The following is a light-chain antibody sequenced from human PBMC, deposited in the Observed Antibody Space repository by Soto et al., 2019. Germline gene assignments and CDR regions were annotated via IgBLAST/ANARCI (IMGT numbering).Light chain of an antibody. J-gene: IGKJ1*01. CDR3: QQYGSSGT. Sequence: EIVLTQPPGTLSLSPGERPTLSCRASQSVSSSYLAWYQQKPGXAPXXLIYGASNRATGIPDRFSGSGSGTDFPLTISRLEPEDFAVYYCQQYGSSGTFGQGTKVDIK. CDR1: QSVSSSY. V-gene: IGKV3-20*01. CDR2: GAS.